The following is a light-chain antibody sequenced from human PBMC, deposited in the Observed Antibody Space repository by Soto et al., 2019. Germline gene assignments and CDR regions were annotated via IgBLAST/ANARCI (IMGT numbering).Light chain of an antibody. J-gene: IGKJ4*01. Sequence: EIVMTQSPATLSVSPGDRVTLSCRASQSVFSNFAWSQQKPGQAPRLLIYGVSTRATGVPVRFSGSGSGTEFTLTISSLQSEDFAVYYCQQYNTWPLTFGGGTKVEIK. V-gene: IGKV3-15*01. CDR2: GVS. CDR1: QSVFSN. CDR3: QQYNTWPLT.